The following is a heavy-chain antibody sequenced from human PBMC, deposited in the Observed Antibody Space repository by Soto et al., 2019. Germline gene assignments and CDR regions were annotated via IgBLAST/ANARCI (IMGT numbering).Heavy chain of an antibody. V-gene: IGHV1-69*01. Sequence: QVQVVQSGVEVRRPGSSVKVSCKASGDTFKNCVISWVRQAPGQGLEWMGGIIPLFGTTDFAQRFQGRLTITTDESTTTAYMELSRLRSEDTATYCCAAEVGFGKLSVVWCQGTTVIVPS. CDR3: AAEVGFGKLSVV. J-gene: IGHJ6*02. D-gene: IGHD3-10*01. CDR2: IIPLFGTT. CDR1: GDTFKNCV.